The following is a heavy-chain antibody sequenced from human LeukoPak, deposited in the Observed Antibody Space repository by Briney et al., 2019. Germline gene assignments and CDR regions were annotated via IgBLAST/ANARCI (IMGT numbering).Heavy chain of an antibody. D-gene: IGHD6-6*01. CDR2: ISGSGGST. CDR1: GFTFSSYA. J-gene: IGHJ6*03. Sequence: GGSLRLSCAASGFTFSSYAMSWVRQAPGKGLEWVSAISGSGGSTYYADSVKGRFTISRDNSKNTLYLQMNSLRAEDTAVYYCAKCYRGSSAPFYYYYYMDVWGKGTTVTVSS. CDR3: AKCYRGSSAPFYYYYYMDV. V-gene: IGHV3-23*01.